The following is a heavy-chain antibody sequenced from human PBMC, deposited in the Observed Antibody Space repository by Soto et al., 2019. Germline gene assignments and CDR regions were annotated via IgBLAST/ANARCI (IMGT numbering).Heavy chain of an antibody. CDR1: GGSVSSGSYY. CDR2: IYYSGST. CDR3: ARTPSRGYYYYYGMDV. Sequence: PSETLSLTCTVSGGSVSSGSYYWSWIRQPPGKGLEWIGYIYYSGSTNYNPSLKSRVTISVDTSKNQFSLKLSSVTAADTAVYYCARTPSRGYYYYYGMDVWGQGTTVTVSS. D-gene: IGHD3-10*01. V-gene: IGHV4-61*01. J-gene: IGHJ6*02.